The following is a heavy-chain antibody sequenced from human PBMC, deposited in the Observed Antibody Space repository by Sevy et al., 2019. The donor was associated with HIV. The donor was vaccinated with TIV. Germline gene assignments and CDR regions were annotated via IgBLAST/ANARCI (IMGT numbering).Heavy chain of an antibody. CDR1: GFTFSSYA. CDR2: ISGSGGST. Sequence: GGSLRLSCAASGFTFSSYAMSWVRQAPGKGLEWVSAISGSGGSTYYADSVKGRFTISRDNSKNTLYLQMNSLRAEETAVYYCAKGGLYDILTGYYKSYYYYYGMDVWGQGTTVTVSS. V-gene: IGHV3-23*01. J-gene: IGHJ6*02. D-gene: IGHD3-9*01. CDR3: AKGGLYDILTGYYKSYYYYYGMDV.